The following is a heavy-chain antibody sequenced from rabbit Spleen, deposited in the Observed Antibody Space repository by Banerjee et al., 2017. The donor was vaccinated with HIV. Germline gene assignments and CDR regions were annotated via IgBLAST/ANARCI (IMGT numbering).Heavy chain of an antibody. J-gene: IGHJ6*01. CDR2: VYAGSSGTT. Sequence: QSLEESGGGLVKPGASLTLTCKASGFSFNSGYDMCWVRQAPGKGLEWIACVYAGSSGTTYYASGAKGRFTISKTSSTTVTLQMTSLTAADTATYFCARDTGSSFSTYGMDLRGPGTLVTVS. CDR3: ARDTGSSFSTYGMDL. D-gene: IGHD8-1*01. V-gene: IGHV1S40*01. CDR1: GFSFNSGYD.